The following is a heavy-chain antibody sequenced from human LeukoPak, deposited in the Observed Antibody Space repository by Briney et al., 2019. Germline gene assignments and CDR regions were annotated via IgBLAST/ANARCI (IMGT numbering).Heavy chain of an antibody. V-gene: IGHV3-23*01. CDR2: ISGSGGST. Sequence: PGGSLRLSCAASGFTFRSYAMSWGRQAPGKGLGWVSAISGSGGSTYYADSVKGRFTISRDNSKNTLYLQMNSLRAEDTAVYYCAKHPPGYGSGSYYHNWGQGTLVTVSS. J-gene: IGHJ4*02. CDR1: GFTFRSYA. D-gene: IGHD3-10*01. CDR3: AKHPPGYGSGSYYHN.